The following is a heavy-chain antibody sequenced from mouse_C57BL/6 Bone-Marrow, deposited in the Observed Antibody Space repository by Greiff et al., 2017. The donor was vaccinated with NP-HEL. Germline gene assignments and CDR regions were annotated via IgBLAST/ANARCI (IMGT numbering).Heavy chain of an antibody. Sequence: VQLQQSGGGLVQPGESLKLSCESNEYEFPSHDMSWVRKTPEKRLELVAAINSDGGSTYYPDTMERRFIISRDNTKKTLYLQMSSLRSEDTALYYCARQGGYHGGFAYWGQGTLVTVSA. CDR2: INSDGGST. D-gene: IGHD2-2*01. V-gene: IGHV5-2*01. CDR3: ARQGGYHGGFAY. CDR1: EYEFPSHD. J-gene: IGHJ3*01.